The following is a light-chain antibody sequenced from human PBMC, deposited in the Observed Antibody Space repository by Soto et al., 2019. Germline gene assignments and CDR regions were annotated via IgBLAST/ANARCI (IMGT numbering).Light chain of an antibody. J-gene: IGLJ2*01. V-gene: IGLV2-14*01. CDR2: EVT. CDR1: SSDIGGYKY. CDR3: SSYTIYSTLLL. Sequence: QSVLTQPASVSGSPGQSITISCTGTSSDIGGYKYVSWYQQHPGKAPKLIIYEVTNRPSGVSDRFSGSKSGNTASLTISGLQAEDDADYYCSSYTIYSTLLLFGGGTKLTVL.